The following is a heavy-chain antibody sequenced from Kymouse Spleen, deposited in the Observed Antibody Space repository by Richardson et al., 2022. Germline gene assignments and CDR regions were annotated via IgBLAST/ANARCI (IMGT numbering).Heavy chain of an antibody. V-gene: IGHV4-39*01. CDR1: GGSISSSSYY. D-gene: IGHD1-7*01. J-gene: IGHJ5*02. CDR2: IYYSGST. CDR3: ARHWNWNWFDP. Sequence: QLQLQESGPGLVKPSETLSLTCTVSGGSISSSSYYWGWIRQPPGKGLEWIGSIYYSGSTYYNPSLKSRVTISVDTSKNQFSLKLSSVTAADTAVYYCARHWNWNWFDPWGQGTLVTVSS.